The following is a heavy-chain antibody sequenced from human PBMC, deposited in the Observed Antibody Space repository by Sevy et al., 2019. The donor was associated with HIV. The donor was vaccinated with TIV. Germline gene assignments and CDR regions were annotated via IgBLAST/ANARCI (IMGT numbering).Heavy chain of an antibody. CDR1: GFTFDDYA. CDR2: ISWNSGSI. J-gene: IGHJ6*02. D-gene: IGHD3-22*01. V-gene: IGHV3-9*01. CDR3: AKDIGYDSSGYLKGAGMDV. Sequence: GGSLRLSCAASGFTFDDYAMHWVRQAPGKGLEWVSGISWNSGSIGYADSVKGRFTISRDNAKNSLYLQMNSLRAEDTALYYCAKDIGYDSSGYLKGAGMDVWGQRTTVTVSS.